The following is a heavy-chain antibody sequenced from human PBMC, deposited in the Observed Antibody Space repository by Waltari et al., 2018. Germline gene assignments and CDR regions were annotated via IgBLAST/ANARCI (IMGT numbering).Heavy chain of an antibody. D-gene: IGHD3-16*02. CDR1: GGTFSSYA. CDR3: ARDRDYIWESYRQPYNWFDP. J-gene: IGHJ5*02. CDR2: IIPIFGTA. Sequence: QVQLVQSGAEVKKPGSSVKVSCKASGGTFSSYAISWVRQAPGQGLEWMGRIIPIFGTANYAQKFQGRVTITADKSTSTAYMELSSLRSEDTAVYYCARDRDYIWESYRQPYNWFDPWGQGTLVTVSS. V-gene: IGHV1-69*08.